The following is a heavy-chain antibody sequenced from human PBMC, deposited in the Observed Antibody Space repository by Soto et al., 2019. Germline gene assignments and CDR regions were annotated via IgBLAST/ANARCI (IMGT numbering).Heavy chain of an antibody. CDR3: AKGPGYCSGGSCYSSYYYGMDV. V-gene: IGHV3-23*01. Sequence: EVQLLDSGGGLVQPGGSLRLSCAASGFTFSTYGMSWVRQAPGRGLEWVSAISGSGGTTYYADSVKGRFTISRDNSNNMLYLQMNRLRAEDTAIYYCAKGPGYCSGGSCYSSYYYGMDVWGQGTTVTVSS. D-gene: IGHD2-15*01. CDR1: GFTFSTYG. J-gene: IGHJ6*02. CDR2: ISGSGGTT.